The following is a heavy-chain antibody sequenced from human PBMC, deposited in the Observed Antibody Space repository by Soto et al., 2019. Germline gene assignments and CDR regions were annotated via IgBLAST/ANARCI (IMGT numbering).Heavy chain of an antibody. CDR2: ISSSGSTI. Sequence: QVQLVESGGGLVKPGGSLRLSCAASGFTFSDYYMSWIRQAPGKGLEWVSYISSSGSTIYYADSVKGRFTISRDNAKNSLYLQMNSLRAEDTAVHYCAIRYYDFWSGPRNWYFDLWGRGTLVTVSS. D-gene: IGHD3-3*01. CDR3: AIRYYDFWSGPRNWYFDL. CDR1: GFTFSDYY. V-gene: IGHV3-11*01. J-gene: IGHJ2*01.